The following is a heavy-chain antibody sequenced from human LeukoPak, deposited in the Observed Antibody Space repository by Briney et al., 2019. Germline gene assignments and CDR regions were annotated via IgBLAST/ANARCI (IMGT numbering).Heavy chain of an antibody. V-gene: IGHV4-59*12. J-gene: IGHJ4*02. Sequence: SETLSLTCTVSGGSISSYYWSWIRQPPGKGLEWIGYIYYSGSTNYNPSLKSRVTMSVDTSKNQFSLKLSSVTAADTAVYYCARVNIIESGFDYWGQGTLVTVSS. CDR2: IYYSGST. CDR1: GGSISSYY. D-gene: IGHD2/OR15-2a*01. CDR3: ARVNIIESGFDY.